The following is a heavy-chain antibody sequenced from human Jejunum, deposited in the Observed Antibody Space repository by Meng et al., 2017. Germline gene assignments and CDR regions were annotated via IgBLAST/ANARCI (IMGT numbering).Heavy chain of an antibody. Sequence: GESLKISCAASGFSFGSYAMTWVRQAPGKGLEWVATISGRGYTYYADSVKGPFTISRDNSENTLYPQMNSLRVEDTAVYYCGKAGYHSDFAGDKCYVVSDSWGQGTLVTVSS. J-gene: IGHJ4*02. V-gene: IGHV3-23*01. CDR2: ISGRGYT. CDR1: GFSFGSYA. D-gene: IGHD2-21*02. CDR3: GKAGYHSDFAGDKCYVVSDS.